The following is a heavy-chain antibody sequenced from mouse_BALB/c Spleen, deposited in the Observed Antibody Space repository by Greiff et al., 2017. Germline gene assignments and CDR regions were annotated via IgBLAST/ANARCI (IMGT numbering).Heavy chain of an antibody. V-gene: IGHV3-8*02. CDR1: GDSITRGY. D-gene: IGHD1-1*01. Sequence: EVKLEESGPSLVQPSQTLSLTCSVTGDSITRGYWTSIRKFPGNKLEYMGYLSYSGITYYNPSLKSRISITRDTSKNQYYLQLNSVTTEDTATYYCARSVYYYGTGFAYWGQGTLVTVSA. J-gene: IGHJ3*01. CDR3: ARSVYYYGTGFAY. CDR2: LSYSGIT.